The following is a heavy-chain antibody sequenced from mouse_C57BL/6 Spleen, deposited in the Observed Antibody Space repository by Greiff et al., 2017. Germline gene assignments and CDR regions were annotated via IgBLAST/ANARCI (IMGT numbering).Heavy chain of an antibody. CDR2: IWSGGST. J-gene: IGHJ3*01. V-gene: IGHV2-2*01. CDR3: ARNGLGRAWFAY. Sequence: QVQLKESGPGLVQPSQSLSITCTVSGFSLTSYGVHWVRQSPGKGLEWLGVIWSGGSTDYNAAFISRLSISKDNSKSQVFFKMNSLQAADTAIYYCARNGLGRAWFAYWGQGTLVTVSA. D-gene: IGHD4-1*01. CDR1: GFSLTSYG.